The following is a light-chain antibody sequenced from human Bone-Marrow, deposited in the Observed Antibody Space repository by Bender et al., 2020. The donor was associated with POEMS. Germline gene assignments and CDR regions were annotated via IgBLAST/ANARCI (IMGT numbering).Light chain of an antibody. CDR1: ALPKQY. CDR3: QVYDNGNDHVV. CDR2: DDI. J-gene: IGLJ2*01. Sequence: SYELTQPPSVSVSPGQTARITCSGDALPKQYAFWYQQKPGQAPVVVVYDDIYRPSGIPARFSGSNSENTATLTISRVEAGDEADYYCQVYDNGNDHVVFGGGTKLTVL. V-gene: IGLV3-21*02.